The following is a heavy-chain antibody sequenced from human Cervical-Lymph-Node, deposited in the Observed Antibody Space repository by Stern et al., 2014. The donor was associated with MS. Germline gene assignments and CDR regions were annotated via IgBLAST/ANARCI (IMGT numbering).Heavy chain of an antibody. CDR1: GDTFTNYA. J-gene: IGHJ4*02. D-gene: IGHD3-10*01. CDR3: VLQTLGATY. CDR2: IIPMCGTR. V-gene: IGHV1-69*06. Sequence: EQLVEAGAEVKKPGSSVKISCKASGDTFTNYAMNWVRQAPGQGLVWMGGIIPMCGTRNPTQHFQGSVSFTADRSTNTAFLELSSLKSGDTAVYYCVLQTLGATYWGQGTLVTVSS.